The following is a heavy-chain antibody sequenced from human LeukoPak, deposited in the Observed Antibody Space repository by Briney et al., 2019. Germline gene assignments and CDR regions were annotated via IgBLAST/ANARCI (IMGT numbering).Heavy chain of an antibody. CDR3: ASVQYYRDAFDI. J-gene: IGHJ3*02. D-gene: IGHD2/OR15-2a*01. Sequence: GGSLRLSCAASGFTFSSYEMNWIRQAPGKGLEWVSYISSSGSTIYYADSVKGRFTISRDNAKNSLYLQMNSLRAEDTAVYYCASVQYYRDAFDIWGQGTMVTVSS. V-gene: IGHV3-48*03. CDR2: ISSSGSTI. CDR1: GFTFSSYE.